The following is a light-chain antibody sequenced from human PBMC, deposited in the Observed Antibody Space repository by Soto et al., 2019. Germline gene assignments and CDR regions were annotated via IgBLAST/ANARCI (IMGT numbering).Light chain of an antibody. Sequence: QSVLTQPASVSGSAGQSITISCSGTMRDVGAYNLVSWYQQHPGTAPKLIIYEVRNRPSGISSRFSGSRSGNTASLTISGLQSEDEADYYCVSYTTSTSYVFGTGTKVTVL. V-gene: IGLV2-14*01. CDR1: MRDVGAYNL. CDR3: VSYTTSTSYV. CDR2: EVR. J-gene: IGLJ1*01.